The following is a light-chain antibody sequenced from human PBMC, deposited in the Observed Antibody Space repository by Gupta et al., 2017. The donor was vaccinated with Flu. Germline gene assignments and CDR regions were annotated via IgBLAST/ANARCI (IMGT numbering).Light chain of an antibody. CDR3: AVWYDSRRGVV. V-gene: IGLV1-47*01. J-gene: IGLJ3*02. CDR1: HSNIGTNY. Sequence: QSMLTQPPSASGSPGQGVTISCSGSHSNIGTNYVSWYQHRPGTTPKLLIHRNDQRPAGVPDRFSGSKPGARSGTSAFLAISGLRSEDEADYFCAVWYDSRRGVVFGGGTKVTVL. CDR2: RND.